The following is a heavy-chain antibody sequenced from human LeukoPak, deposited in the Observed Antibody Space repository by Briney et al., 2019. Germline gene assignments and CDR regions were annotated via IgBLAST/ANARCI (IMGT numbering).Heavy chain of an antibody. CDR1: GGSFSGYY. Sequence: SETPSLTCAVYGGSFSGYYWRWIRQPPGKGLEWIGEINHSGSTNYNPSLKSRVTISVDTSKNQFSLKLSSVTAADTAVYCCARLWPRPYDSSGYFHYWGQGTLVTVSS. J-gene: IGHJ4*02. CDR3: ARLWPRPYDSSGYFHY. V-gene: IGHV4-34*01. D-gene: IGHD3-22*01. CDR2: INHSGST.